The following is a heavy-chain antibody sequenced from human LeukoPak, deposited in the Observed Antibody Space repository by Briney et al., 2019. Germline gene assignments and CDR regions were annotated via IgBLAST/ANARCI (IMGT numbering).Heavy chain of an antibody. CDR2: ISGSGGST. Sequence: PGGSLRLSCAASGFTFSSYAMSWVRQAPGKGLEWVSAISGSGGSTYYADSVKGRFTISRDNSKNTLYLQMNSLRAEDTAVYYCAKSRITTFGVVISNLYYFDYWGQGTLVTVSS. V-gene: IGHV3-23*01. J-gene: IGHJ4*02. CDR3: AKSRITTFGVVISNLYYFDY. D-gene: IGHD3-3*01. CDR1: GFTFSSYA.